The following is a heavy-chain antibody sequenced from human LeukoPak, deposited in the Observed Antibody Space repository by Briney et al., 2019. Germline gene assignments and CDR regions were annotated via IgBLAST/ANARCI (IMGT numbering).Heavy chain of an antibody. D-gene: IGHD6-6*01. J-gene: IGHJ5*02. Sequence: GGSLRLSCAASGFTFSSYDMNWVRQAPGKGLEWVSSISNTNSDIHYADSVKGRFTISRDSAKNSLYLQMNSLRAEDTAVYYCATSYSSSYMDPWGQGTLVTVSS. CDR2: ISNTNSDI. CDR3: ATSYSSSYMDP. V-gene: IGHV3-21*01. CDR1: GFTFSSYD.